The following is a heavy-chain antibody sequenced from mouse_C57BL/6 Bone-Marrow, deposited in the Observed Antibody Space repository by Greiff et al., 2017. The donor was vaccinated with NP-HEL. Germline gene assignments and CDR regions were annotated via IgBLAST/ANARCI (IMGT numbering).Heavy chain of an antibody. D-gene: IGHD2-4*01. CDR2: IDPSDSYT. CDR3: AREGDYDV. V-gene: IGHV1-69*01. Sequence: QVQLQQPGAELVMPGASVKLSCKASGYTFTSYWMHWVKQRPGQGLEWIGEIDPSDSYTNYNQKFKGKSTLTVDKSSSTAYMQLSSLTSEDSAVYYCAREGDYDVWGQGTTLTVSS. CDR1: GYTFTSYW. J-gene: IGHJ2*01.